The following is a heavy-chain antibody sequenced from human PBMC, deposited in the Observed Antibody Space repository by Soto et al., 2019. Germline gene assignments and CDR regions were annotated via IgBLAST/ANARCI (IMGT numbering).Heavy chain of an antibody. J-gene: IGHJ4*02. CDR2: IYYSGST. V-gene: IGHV4-59*08. D-gene: IGHD3-3*01. CDR3: ARHLGNYDFWSGYGY. Sequence: SETLSLTCTVSGGSISSYYWSWIRQPPGKGLEWIGYIYYSGSTNYNPSLKSRVTISVDTSKNQFSLKLSSVTAADTAVYYCARHLGNYDFWSGYGYWGQGTLVPVSS. CDR1: GGSISSYY.